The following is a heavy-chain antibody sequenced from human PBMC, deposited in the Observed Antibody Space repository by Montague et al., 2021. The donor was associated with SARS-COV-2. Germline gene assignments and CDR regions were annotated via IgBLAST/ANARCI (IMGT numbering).Heavy chain of an antibody. CDR3: ARGSVFRYYDFLTGSRSYFDY. Sequence: SETLSLTCTVSGGSISSYYWSWIRQPPGKGLEWIGYIYYSGSTNYNPSXXSRVTISVDTSKKQFSLKMSSVTAADTAVYYCARGSVFRYYDFLTGSRSYFDYWGQGTLVTVSS. J-gene: IGHJ4*02. CDR2: IYYSGST. CDR1: GGSISSYY. V-gene: IGHV4-59*12. D-gene: IGHD3-9*01.